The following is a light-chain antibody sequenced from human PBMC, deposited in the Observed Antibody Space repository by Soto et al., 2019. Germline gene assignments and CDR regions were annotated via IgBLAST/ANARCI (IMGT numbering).Light chain of an antibody. CDR3: SSFTGSSTWV. J-gene: IGLJ3*02. CDR1: SSDVGGYNR. Sequence: QSVLTQPASVSGSLGQSITISCTGTSSDVGGYNRVSWSQQHPGKAPKLMIYEVSNWPSGVSNRFSGSKSGNTASLTISGLQPEDEADYYCSSFTGSSTWVFGGGTKLTVL. V-gene: IGLV2-14*01. CDR2: EVS.